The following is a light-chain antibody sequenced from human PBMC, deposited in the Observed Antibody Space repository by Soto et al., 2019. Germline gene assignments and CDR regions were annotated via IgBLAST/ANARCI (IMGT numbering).Light chain of an antibody. J-gene: IGLJ2*01. CDR1: SSDVGSYNL. Sequence: QSALTQPASVSGSPGQSITISCTGTSSDVGSYNLVSWYQQHPGKAPKLMIFEGSKRPSGISNRCSGSKSGNTASLTISGLQAEDEADYYCCSYAGSRALLLGGGTKLTVL. CDR3: CSYAGSRALL. CDR2: EGS. V-gene: IGLV2-23*01.